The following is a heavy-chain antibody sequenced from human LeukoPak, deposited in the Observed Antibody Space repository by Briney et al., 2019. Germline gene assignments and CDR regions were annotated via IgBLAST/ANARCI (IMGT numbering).Heavy chain of an antibody. V-gene: IGHV4-39*01. CDR2: IHYGGIT. Sequence: PSETLSLTCTVSGGSISSNNYYWGWIRQPPGKGLEWIGNIHYGGITYYNPSLKSRVTISVDTSKNQFSLKLSSVTAADTAMYYCVRYSMWGSYRYYFDYWGQGTLVTVSS. J-gene: IGHJ4*02. D-gene: IGHD3-16*02. CDR3: VRYSMWGSYRYYFDY. CDR1: GGSISSNNYY.